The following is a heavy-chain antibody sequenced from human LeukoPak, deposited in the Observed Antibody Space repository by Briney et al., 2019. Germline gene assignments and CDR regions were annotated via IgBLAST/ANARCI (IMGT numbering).Heavy chain of an antibody. Sequence: SGTLSLTCTVSGGSISSSSYYWGWIRQPPGKGLEWIGSIYYSGSTYYNPSLKSRVTISVDTSKNQFSLKLSSVTAADTAVYYCARGGVAARQLSYYYYGMDVWGQGTTVTVSS. CDR2: IYYSGST. J-gene: IGHJ6*02. CDR1: GGSISSSSYY. V-gene: IGHV4-39*07. D-gene: IGHD6-6*01. CDR3: ARGGVAARQLSYYYYGMDV.